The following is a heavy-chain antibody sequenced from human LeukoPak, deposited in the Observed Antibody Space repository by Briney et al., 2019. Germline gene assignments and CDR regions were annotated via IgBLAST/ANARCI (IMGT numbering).Heavy chain of an antibody. D-gene: IGHD3-10*01. Sequence: GGSLRLSCAASGLTFRNFWMCWVRQAPGKGLEWVATIKQDGCGQYYVDSVKGRFTISRDNAQNSLYLQMNNLRAEDTAVYYCARSYGHSIDYWGQGTLVTVSS. CDR3: ARSYGHSIDY. CDR2: IKQDGCGQ. V-gene: IGHV3-7*01. CDR1: GLTFRNFW. J-gene: IGHJ4*02.